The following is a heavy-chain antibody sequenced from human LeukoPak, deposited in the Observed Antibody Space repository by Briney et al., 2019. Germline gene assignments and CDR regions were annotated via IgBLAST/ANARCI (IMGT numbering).Heavy chain of an antibody. CDR1: GGTLSSYA. J-gene: IGHJ4*02. V-gene: IGHV1-8*02. CDR2: MNPNSGNT. D-gene: IGHD5-18*01. CDR3: ARGPPSYSSYYFDY. Sequence: ASVKVSCKASGGTLSSYAISWVRQAPGQGLEWMGWMNPNSGNTGYAQKFQGRVTMTRNTSISTAYMELSSLRSEDTAVYYCARGPPSYSSYYFDYWGQGTLVTVSS.